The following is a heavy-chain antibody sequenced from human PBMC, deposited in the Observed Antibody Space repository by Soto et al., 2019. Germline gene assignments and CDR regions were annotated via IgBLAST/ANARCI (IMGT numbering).Heavy chain of an antibody. CDR3: ARAVVVPAAIFDLNWFDP. CDR2: IYYSVST. Sequence: QVQLQESGPGLVKPSQTLSLTCTVAGGSISSGGYYWSWISQPPGKGLEWIGYIYYSVSTYYNPSAKSRGTIAGGTSKHPYALKLSSVTAADTAVYYCARAVVVPAAIFDLNWFDPWGQGSLVTVSS. D-gene: IGHD2-2*01. CDR1: GGSISSGGYY. J-gene: IGHJ5*02. V-gene: IGHV4-31*03.